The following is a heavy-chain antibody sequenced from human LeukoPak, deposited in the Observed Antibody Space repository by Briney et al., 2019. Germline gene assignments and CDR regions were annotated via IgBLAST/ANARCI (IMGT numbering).Heavy chain of an antibody. Sequence: PSETLSLTCAVYGGSFSGYYWSWIRQPPGRGLEWIGEINHSGSTNYNPSLKSRVTISVDTSKNQFSLKLSSVTAADTAVYYCARDSPKYLGGKSYAFVGAWYFDLWGRGTLVTVSS. V-gene: IGHV4-34*01. D-gene: IGHD5-18*01. J-gene: IGHJ2*01. CDR1: GGSFSGYY. CDR2: INHSGST. CDR3: ARDSPKYLGGKSYAFVGAWYFDL.